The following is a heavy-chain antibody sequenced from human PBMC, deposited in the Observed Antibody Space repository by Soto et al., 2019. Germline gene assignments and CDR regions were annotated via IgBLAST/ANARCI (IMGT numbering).Heavy chain of an antibody. CDR1: GGSISSYY. V-gene: IGHV4-59*01. CDR3: ARVTQYYYDGMDV. Sequence: SETLSLTCTVSGGSISSYYWSWIRQPPGKGLEWIGYIYYNGITNYNPSLKSRVTISADTSRNQFSLKLTSVTAADTAVYYCARVTQYYYDGMDVWGQGTTVTVSS. J-gene: IGHJ6*02. CDR2: IYYNGIT.